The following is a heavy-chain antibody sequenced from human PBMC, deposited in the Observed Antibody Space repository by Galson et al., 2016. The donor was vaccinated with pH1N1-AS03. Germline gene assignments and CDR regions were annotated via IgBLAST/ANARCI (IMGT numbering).Heavy chain of an antibody. CDR2: ISYSGST. CDR1: GGSITRSGHS. V-gene: IGHV4-39*07. Sequence: TLSLTCNVSGGSITRSGHSWGWVRQPPGKGLEWIGSISYSGSTYYNPSLKRRVSMSVDTSKNLFSLKLRSVTAADTAVYYCAREEGSGYFLIDSWGQGTLVTVPS. CDR3: AREEGSGYFLIDS. J-gene: IGHJ4*02. D-gene: IGHD3-22*01.